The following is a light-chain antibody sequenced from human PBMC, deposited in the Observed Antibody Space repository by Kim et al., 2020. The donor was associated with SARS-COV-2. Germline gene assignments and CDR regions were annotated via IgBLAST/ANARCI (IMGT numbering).Light chain of an antibody. CDR1: SSDIGTYSY. CDR3: SSYTTSTTVV. J-gene: IGLJ2*01. Sequence: GQSITLSSTGTSSDIGTYSYVSWYQQHPGNAPKLMLYDVSNRPSGVSNRFSGSKSGNTASLTISGLQAEDEADYYCSSYTTSTTVVFGGGTQLTVL. CDR2: DVS. V-gene: IGLV2-14*03.